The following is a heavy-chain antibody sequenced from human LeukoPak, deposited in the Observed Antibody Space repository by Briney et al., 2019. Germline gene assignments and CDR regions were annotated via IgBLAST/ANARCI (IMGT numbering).Heavy chain of an antibody. CDR1: GGSISSYY. D-gene: IGHD3-16*02. J-gene: IGHJ6*02. V-gene: IGHV4-59*06. Sequence: SETLSLTCTVSGGSISSYYWSWIRRPPGKGLEWIGYIYYSGSTYYNPSLKSRVTISVDTSKNQFSLKLSSVTAADTAVYYCARDPPRYDYVWGSYPLGMDVWGQGTTVTVSS. CDR2: IYYSGST. CDR3: ARDPPRYDYVWGSYPLGMDV.